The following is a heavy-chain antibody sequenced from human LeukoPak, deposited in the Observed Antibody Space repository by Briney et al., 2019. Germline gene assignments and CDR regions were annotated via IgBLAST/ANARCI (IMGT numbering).Heavy chain of an antibody. D-gene: IGHD4-11*01. CDR1: GFTFSSYS. V-gene: IGHV3-48*01. J-gene: IGHJ4*02. Sequence: PGVPLRLSCAASGFTFSSYSMDWVRQAPGKGRERVSYTSSSSSTIYYAGSVKRRFTISRDNTKNSLYLQMNSLRAEDTAVYYCARIGTMTTVNYWGQGTLVTVSS. CDR3: ARIGTMTTVNY. CDR2: TSSSSSTI.